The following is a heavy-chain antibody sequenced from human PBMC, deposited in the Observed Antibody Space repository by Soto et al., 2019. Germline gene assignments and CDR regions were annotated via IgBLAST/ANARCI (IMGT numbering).Heavy chain of an antibody. CDR1: GFTFSSYG. CDR2: ISYDGSNK. V-gene: IGHV3-30*18. D-gene: IGHD2-15*01. J-gene: IGHJ4*02. CDR3: AKAKVGGSGGSCYSDY. Sequence: QVQLVESGGGVVQPGRSLRLSCAASGFTFSSYGMHWVRQAPGKGLEWVAVISYDGSNKYYADSVKGRFTISRDNSKNSLYLQMNSLRAEDTAVSYCAKAKVGGSGGSCYSDYWGQGTLVTVSS.